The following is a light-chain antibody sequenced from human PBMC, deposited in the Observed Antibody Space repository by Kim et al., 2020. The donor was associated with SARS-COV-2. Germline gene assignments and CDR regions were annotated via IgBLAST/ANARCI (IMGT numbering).Light chain of an antibody. CDR1: DIDSRN. CDR3: QVWDSSTYD. J-gene: IGLJ1*01. Sequence: GALGQTARFSGGGDDIDSRNVHRYQQEPGQAPVLVIYRESNGPSGVPERFSGSNSGNTDTLTISRAQAGDEADYYCQVWDSSTYDFGTGTKVTVL. CDR2: RES. V-gene: IGLV3-9*01.